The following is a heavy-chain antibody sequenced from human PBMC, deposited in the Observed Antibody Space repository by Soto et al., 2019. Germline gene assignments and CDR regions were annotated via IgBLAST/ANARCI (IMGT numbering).Heavy chain of an antibody. CDR2: INAGNGNT. J-gene: IGHJ3*01. CDR3: AIVRYCYVWGSYPWSCCYYGFDV. CDR1: GYTFTSYA. V-gene: IGHV1-3*01. D-gene: IGHD3-16*01. Sequence: ASVKVSCKASGYTFTSYAMHWVRQAPGQRLEWMGWINAGNGNTKYSQKFQGRVTITRDTSTSTAYMELSSLRSEDTAVYYCAIVRYCYVWGSYPWSCCYYGFDVWGQGTMVTVSS.